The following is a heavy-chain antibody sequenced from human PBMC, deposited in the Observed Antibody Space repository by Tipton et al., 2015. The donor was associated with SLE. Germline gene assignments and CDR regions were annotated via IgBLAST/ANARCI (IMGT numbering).Heavy chain of an antibody. CDR1: GDSISSGDYY. J-gene: IGHJ4*01. Sequence: TLSLTCAVSGDSISSGDYYWTWIRHYPGKGLEWIAYIHHSGTTYYNPSLKSRVTVSLDMSKSQFSLKLRSVTAADTAVYYCARDRSRSGSDVFDYWGHGSLVTVSS. CDR2: IHHSGTT. V-gene: IGHV4-31*11. D-gene: IGHD6-19*01. CDR3: ARDRSRSGSDVFDY.